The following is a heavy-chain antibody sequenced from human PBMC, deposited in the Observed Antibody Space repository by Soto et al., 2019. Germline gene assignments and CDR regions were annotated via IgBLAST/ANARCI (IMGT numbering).Heavy chain of an antibody. D-gene: IGHD5-12*01. CDR3: AREGSYSAYNFAHGIQLWSFDF. Sequence: SETLSLTCTVSGGSINTFYWGWVRQPAGKGLEWIGRIFSSGSTSFNPSLESRVAMSVDTSKNHFSLNLSSVTAADMAVYYCAREGSYSAYNFAHGIQLWSFDFWGQGALVTVSS. CDR1: GGSINTFY. J-gene: IGHJ4*02. CDR2: IFSSGST. V-gene: IGHV4-4*07.